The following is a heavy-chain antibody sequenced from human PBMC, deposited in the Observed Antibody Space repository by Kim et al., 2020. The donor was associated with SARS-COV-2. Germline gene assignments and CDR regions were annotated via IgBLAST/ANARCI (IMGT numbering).Heavy chain of an antibody. CDR1: GFTFISYA. D-gene: IGHD6-13*01. V-gene: IGHV3-48*02. CDR3: ARDRSFGSTLYYYFDY. CDR2: ISSSSGKI. Sequence: GGSLRLSCAASGFTFISYAINWVRQAPGKGLEWVSYISSSSGKIDYADSVKGRFTISRYNAKNSVYLQMNSLRDEDTAVYYCARDRSFGSTLYYYFDYWGQGALVTVSS. J-gene: IGHJ4*02.